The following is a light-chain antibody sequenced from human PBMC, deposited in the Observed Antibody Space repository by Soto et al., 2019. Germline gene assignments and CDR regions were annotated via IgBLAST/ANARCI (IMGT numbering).Light chain of an antibody. V-gene: IGLV4-69*01. CDR3: QTWGTGIDVV. CDR2: LNSDGSH. CDR1: RGHSNYA. Sequence: QLVLTQSPSASASLGASVKVTCTLSRGHSNYAIAWHQQQPEKGPRYLMKLNSDGSHRKGDGIPDRFSASSSGAERYLTISSLQSEDEADYYCQTWGTGIDVVFGGGTKVTVL. J-gene: IGLJ2*01.